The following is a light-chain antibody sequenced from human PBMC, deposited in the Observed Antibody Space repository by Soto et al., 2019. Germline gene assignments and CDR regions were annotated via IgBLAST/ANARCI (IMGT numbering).Light chain of an antibody. CDR2: DVF. J-gene: IGKJ4*01. CDR3: QQYDQLPIT. V-gene: IGKV1-33*01. Sequence: DIQMTQSPSSLPASVGDTVTISCQASQDISKYLNWFQQKPGKAPKLLIYDVFNVETGVPSRFSGRGSGTDFTLIISNLQPEDFATYYCQQYDQLPITFGGGTKVDI. CDR1: QDISKY.